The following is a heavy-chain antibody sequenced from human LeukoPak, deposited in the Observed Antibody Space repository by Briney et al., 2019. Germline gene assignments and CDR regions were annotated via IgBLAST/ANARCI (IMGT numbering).Heavy chain of an antibody. CDR2: INPNSGGT. J-gene: IGHJ4*02. CDR1: GYTFTGYY. V-gene: IGHV1-2*02. CDR3: ARDRWELLTFDY. Sequence: ASVKVSCKASGYTFTGYYMHWVRQAPEQGLEWMGWINPNSGGTNYAQKFQGRVTMTRDTSISTAYMELSRLRSDDTAVYYCARDRWELLTFDYWGQGTLVTVSS. D-gene: IGHD1-26*01.